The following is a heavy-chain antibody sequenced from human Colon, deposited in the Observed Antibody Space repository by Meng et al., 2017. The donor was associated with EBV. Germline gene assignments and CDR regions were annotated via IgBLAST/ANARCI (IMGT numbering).Heavy chain of an antibody. J-gene: IGHJ4*02. CDR2: IHHSGSA. Sequence: QVRRQRSGQGRVEPSKTLSRTCTATCGSMRSGNYSWSWIRQPPGKGLEWIGYIHHSGSAYYNPSLKSRVSISVDTSKNQFSLNLNSMTAADTAVYYCASFDHIPRRNYFDYWGQGTLVTVSS. CDR3: ASFDHIPRRNYFDY. V-gene: IGHV4-30-4*01. D-gene: IGHD2-21*01. CDR1: CGSMRSGNYS.